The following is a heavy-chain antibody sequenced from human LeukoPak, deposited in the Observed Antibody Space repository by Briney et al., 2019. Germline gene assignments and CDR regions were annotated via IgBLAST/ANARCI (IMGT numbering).Heavy chain of an antibody. V-gene: IGHV4-39*01. CDR2: IYYSGST. J-gene: IGHJ6*03. CDR1: GGFIRRSSYY. D-gene: IGHD3-16*01. CDR3: ASPSGGYVGLYYSYMDV. Sequence: SETLSLTCSVSGGFIRRSSYYWGWVRQPPGKGLEWIGGIYYSGSTYYNPSLKRRATISVDTTQSQYSLRPTSVTAADTAVYYCASPSGGYVGLYYSYMDVWGRGTTVTVSS.